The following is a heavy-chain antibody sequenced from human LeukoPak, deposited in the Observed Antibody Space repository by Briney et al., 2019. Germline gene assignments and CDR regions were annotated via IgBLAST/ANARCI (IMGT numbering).Heavy chain of an antibody. D-gene: IGHD3-9*01. CDR3: ARGKRSFDWFFRH. CDR2: IKPSSGDT. Sequence: ASVQVSCKTSGYTFTGYYIHWVRQAPGQGPEWMGWIKPSSGDTNYAQKFLGRVTITRDTSISTAYMEVSRLRSDDTAVYYCARGKRSFDWFFRHWGQASLVTVSS. CDR1: GYTFTGYY. J-gene: IGHJ4*02. V-gene: IGHV1-2*02.